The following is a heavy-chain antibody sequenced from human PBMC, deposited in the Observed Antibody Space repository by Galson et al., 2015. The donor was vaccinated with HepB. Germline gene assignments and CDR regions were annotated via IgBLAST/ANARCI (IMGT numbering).Heavy chain of an antibody. J-gene: IGHJ4*02. D-gene: IGHD6-19*01. CDR1: GFTFTTNNY. Sequence: SVKVSCKASGFTFTTNNYIHWVRQAPGQGLEWMGMLNPSGGSTSYAQKFQGRVIVTRDTSTSTVYMELRGLRSEDTALYFCARDAEYGGGWLYFDYWGQGTLVTVSS. CDR2: LNPSGGST. V-gene: IGHV1-46*03. CDR3: ARDAEYGGGWLYFDY.